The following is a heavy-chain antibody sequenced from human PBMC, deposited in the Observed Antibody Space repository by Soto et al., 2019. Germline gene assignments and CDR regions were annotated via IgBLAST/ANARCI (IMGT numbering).Heavy chain of an antibody. V-gene: IGHV4-39*01. Sequence: SETQSLTCTFSGGTISSSVYYWGWIRQPPGKGLEWIGRIYYSGSTYYNPSLKSRVTISVDTSKNQFSLKLSSVTAADTAVYYCARHVDPWGSGSYYRKGVDYYYYGMDVWGQGTTVTVSS. D-gene: IGHD3-10*01. CDR1: GGTISSSVYY. CDR3: ARHVDPWGSGSYYRKGVDYYYYGMDV. CDR2: IYYSGST. J-gene: IGHJ6*02.